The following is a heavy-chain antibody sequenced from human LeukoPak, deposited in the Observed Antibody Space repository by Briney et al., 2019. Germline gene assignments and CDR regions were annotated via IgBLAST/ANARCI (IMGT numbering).Heavy chain of an antibody. D-gene: IGHD3-22*01. V-gene: IGHV3-30*18. Sequence: GGSLRLSCAASGFTFRMFAMHWVRQTPGKGLEWVAVISYDRRTTYYRDSVKGRFTISRDDSKNTLYLQMSTLRSDDTAVYYCAKDSAYYDSSDDYFDSWGQGTLVTVSS. CDR2: ISYDRRTT. J-gene: IGHJ4*02. CDR1: GFTFRMFA. CDR3: AKDSAYYDSSDDYFDS.